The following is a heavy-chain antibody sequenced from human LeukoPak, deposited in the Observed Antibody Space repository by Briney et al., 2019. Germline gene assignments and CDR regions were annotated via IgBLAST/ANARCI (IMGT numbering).Heavy chain of an antibody. V-gene: IGHV4-59*12. CDR1: GGSISSYY. D-gene: IGHD6-13*01. CDR3: ARDRSSSWYWGYFDY. CDR2: IYYSGST. J-gene: IGHJ4*02. Sequence: SETLSLTCTVSGGSISSYYWSWIRQPPGKGLEWIGYIYYSGSTNYNPSLKSRVTISVDTSKNQFSLKLSSVTAADTAVYYCARDRSSSWYWGYFDYWGQGTLVTVSS.